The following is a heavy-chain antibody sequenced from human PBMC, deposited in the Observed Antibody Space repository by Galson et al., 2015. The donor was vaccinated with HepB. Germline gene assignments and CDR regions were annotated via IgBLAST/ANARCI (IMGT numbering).Heavy chain of an antibody. Sequence: SVKVSCKASGYTFTSYGISWVRQAPGQGLEWMGWISAYNGNTNYAQKLQGRVTMTTDTSTSTAYMELRSLRSDDTAVYYCARDESNYDFWSGSGYFDLWGRGTLVTVSS. D-gene: IGHD3-3*01. CDR1: GYTFTSYG. CDR2: ISAYNGNT. V-gene: IGHV1-18*04. J-gene: IGHJ2*01. CDR3: ARDESNYDFWSGSGYFDL.